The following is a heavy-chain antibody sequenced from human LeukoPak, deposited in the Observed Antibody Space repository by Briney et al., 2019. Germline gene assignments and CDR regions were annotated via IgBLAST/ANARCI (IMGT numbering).Heavy chain of an antibody. V-gene: IGHV5-51*01. J-gene: IGHJ4*02. D-gene: IGHD1-1*01. CDR2: IYPGDSDT. Sequence: GESLKISCRGSEYSFTSYWIGWVRQMPGKGLEWMGIIYPGDSDTRYSPSFQGQVTISADKSISTAYLQWSSLKASDTAMYYCARVLQLERFDYWGQGTLVTVSS. CDR1: EYSFTSYW. CDR3: ARVLQLERFDY.